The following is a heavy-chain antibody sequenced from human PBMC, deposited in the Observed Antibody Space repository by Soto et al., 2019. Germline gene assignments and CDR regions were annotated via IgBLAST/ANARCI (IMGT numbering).Heavy chain of an antibody. D-gene: IGHD3-16*01. CDR3: ARWGTTGGLDV. CDR1: GFTFRSYV. Sequence: QVQLVESGGGVVQPGTSLRVSCVGSGFTFRSYVMHWVRQAPGKGVEWVALTSYDGSDKYYDDSVRGRFTISRDNSRNTVNLQMDSLRLEDTALYYCARWGTTGGLDVWGQGTLVSVSS. V-gene: IGHV3-30*19. CDR2: TSYDGSDK. J-gene: IGHJ1*01.